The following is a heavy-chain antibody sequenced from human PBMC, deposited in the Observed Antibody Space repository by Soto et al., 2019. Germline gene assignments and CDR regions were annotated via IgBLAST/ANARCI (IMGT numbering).Heavy chain of an antibody. V-gene: IGHV1-18*01. CDR3: ARRVDTVMFT. D-gene: IGHD5-18*01. J-gene: IGHJ5*02. CDR1: GYTFPSYG. Sequence: QVQLVQSGAEVKKPGASVKVSCKASGYTFPSYGISWVRQAPGQGLEWMGWISTENGKANYPPNLQGRVTMTTATSTSTAYMESRSLRSADTAMYYGARRVDTVMFTWGQGTLVTVSS. CDR2: ISTENGKA.